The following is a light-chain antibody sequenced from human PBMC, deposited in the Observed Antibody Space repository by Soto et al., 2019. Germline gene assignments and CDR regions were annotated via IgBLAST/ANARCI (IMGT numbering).Light chain of an antibody. CDR3: QQYGSSIT. CDR1: HSVSSSY. J-gene: IGKJ3*01. V-gene: IGKV3-20*01. Sequence: EIVLTQSPGTLSLSPGERATLSCRASHSVSSSYLAWYQQKPGQAPRLLIYGASSRATDIPDRFSGSGSGTDFTLTISRLEPEDFAVYYCQQYGSSITFGPGTKVDIK. CDR2: GAS.